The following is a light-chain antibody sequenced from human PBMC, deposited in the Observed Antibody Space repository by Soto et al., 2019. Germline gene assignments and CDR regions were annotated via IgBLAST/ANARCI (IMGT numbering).Light chain of an antibody. Sequence: EIVITQSPSTLSVSPGERVTLSCRASQSVSSYLAWFQQKPGQAPRLLIYDASTRATGVPARFSGSGSGTDFTLTISSLQSEDFAVYYCQHYNYWPYTFGQGTKVDI. CDR2: DAS. CDR3: QHYNYWPYT. CDR1: QSVSSY. J-gene: IGKJ2*01. V-gene: IGKV3-15*01.